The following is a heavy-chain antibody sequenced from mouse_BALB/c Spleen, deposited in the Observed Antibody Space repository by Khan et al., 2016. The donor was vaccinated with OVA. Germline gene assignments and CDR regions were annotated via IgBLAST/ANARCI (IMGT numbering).Heavy chain of an antibody. J-gene: IGHJ3*01. D-gene: IGHD1-1*01. CDR2: IYPGNSDT. CDR1: GYIFTNYW. CDR3: TRTVYGAFAY. Sequence: VRLQQSGTVLARPGASVKMSCKASGYIFTNYWMHWVKQRPGQGLEWIGGIYPGNSDTSYNQKFKGKAKLTAVTSASTAYMELSSLTNEDSAVYYCTRTVYGAFAYWGQGTLVTVSA. V-gene: IGHV1-5*01.